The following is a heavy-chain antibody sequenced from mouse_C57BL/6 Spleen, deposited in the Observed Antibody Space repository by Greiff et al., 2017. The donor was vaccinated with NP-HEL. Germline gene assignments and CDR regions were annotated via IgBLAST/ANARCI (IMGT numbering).Heavy chain of an antibody. V-gene: IGHV1-15*01. D-gene: IGHD1-1*01. CDR3: TRCLYYYGSSPYYFDY. CDR1: GYTFTDYE. Sequence: VQLQQSGAELVRPGASVTLSCKASGYTFTDYEMHWVKQTPVHGLEWIGAIDPETGGTAYNQKFKGKAILTADKSSSTAYMELRSLTSEDSAVYYCTRCLYYYGSSPYYFDYWGQGTTLTVSS. CDR2: IDPETGGT. J-gene: IGHJ2*01.